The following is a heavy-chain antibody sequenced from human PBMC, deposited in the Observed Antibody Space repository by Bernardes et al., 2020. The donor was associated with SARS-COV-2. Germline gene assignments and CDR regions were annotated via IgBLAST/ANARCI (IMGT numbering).Heavy chain of an antibody. CDR1: GYTFSSFG. CDR3: ARDNLRYGDLRVGFDY. CDR2: ISAYNGNT. V-gene: IGHV1-18*01. J-gene: IGHJ4*02. D-gene: IGHD4-17*01. Sequence: ASVKVSCKASGYTFSSFGISWVRQAPGQGLEWMGWISAYNGNTNYEQKLQGRVTMTRDRSTATAYMELRSLRSDDTAVYYCARDNLRYGDLRVGFDYWGQGTLVTVPS.